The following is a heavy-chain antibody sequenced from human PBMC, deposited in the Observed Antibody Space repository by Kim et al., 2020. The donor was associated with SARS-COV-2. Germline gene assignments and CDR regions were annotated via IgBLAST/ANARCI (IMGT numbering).Heavy chain of an antibody. J-gene: IGHJ3*02. CDR3: ARAPPSGAFDI. CDR2: ISLNSGGT. D-gene: IGHD7-27*01. CDR1: GYTFTDYY. Sequence: ASVKVSCKASGYTFTDYYMHWVRQAPGQGLEWMGWISLNSGGTSYEQNFQGRVTMTRDTSISTAYMEVSRLRSDDTAVYFCARAPPSGAFDIWGQGTMVTVSS. V-gene: IGHV1-2*02.